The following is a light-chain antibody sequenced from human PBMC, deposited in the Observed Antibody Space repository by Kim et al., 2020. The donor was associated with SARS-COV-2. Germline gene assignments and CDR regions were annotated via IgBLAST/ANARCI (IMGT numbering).Light chain of an antibody. CDR2: DAS. CDR1: HGIVNY. J-gene: IGKJ5*01. V-gene: IGKV3-11*01. Sequence: VLTQSPSTLSLSPGETATLSCRASHGIVNYLAWYQQKPGQAPRLLIYDASNRAAGAPARFSGSGSGTDFTPTISTLRPEDSGVYYCQQRTNWPLTFGQGTRLEIK. CDR3: QQRTNWPLT.